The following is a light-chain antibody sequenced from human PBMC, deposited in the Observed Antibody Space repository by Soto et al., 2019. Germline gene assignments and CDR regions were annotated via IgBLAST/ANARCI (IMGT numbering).Light chain of an antibody. V-gene: IGLV2-8*01. CDR2: EVS. J-gene: IGLJ1*01. CDR1: SGDIGSYNR. CDR3: SSYAGSNNLGV. Sequence: QSVLTQPASVSGSPGQSITISCTGTSGDIGSYNRVSWYQQHPGKAPKLMIYEVSKRPSGVPDRFSGSKSGNTASLTVSGLQAEDEADYYCSSYAGSNNLGVFGTGTKLTVL.